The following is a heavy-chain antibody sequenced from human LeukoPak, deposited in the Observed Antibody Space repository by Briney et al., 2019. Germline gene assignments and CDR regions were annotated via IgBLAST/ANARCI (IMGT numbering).Heavy chain of an antibody. CDR2: IYYSGST. D-gene: IGHD6-19*01. CDR1: GGSISSYY. V-gene: IGHV4-59*12. Sequence: PSETLSLTCTVSGGSISSYYWSWIRQPPGKGLEWIGYIYYSGSTSYNPSLKSRVTISVDTSKNQFSLKLSSVTAADTAVYYCARPGYSSGWTNWGQGTLVTVSS. CDR3: ARPGYSSGWTN. J-gene: IGHJ4*02.